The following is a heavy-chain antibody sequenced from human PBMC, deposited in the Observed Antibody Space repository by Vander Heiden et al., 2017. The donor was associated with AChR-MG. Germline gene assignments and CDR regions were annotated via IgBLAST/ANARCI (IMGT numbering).Heavy chain of an antibody. CDR1: RFTFSRYS. CDR3: ARELTTKGTTVTENDY. Sequence: EVQLVESGGGLVKPGGSLRLSCAASRFTFSRYSMNWVRQAPGKGLEWVSSISSSSSYIYYADSVKGRFTISRDNAKNSLYLQMNSLRAEDTAVYYCARELTTKGTTVTENDYWGQGTLVTVSS. CDR2: ISSSSSYI. D-gene: IGHD4-17*01. J-gene: IGHJ4*02. V-gene: IGHV3-21*01.